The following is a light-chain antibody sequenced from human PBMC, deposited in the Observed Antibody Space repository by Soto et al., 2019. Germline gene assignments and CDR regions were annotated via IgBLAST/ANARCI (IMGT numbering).Light chain of an antibody. Sequence: DVVLTQSPLSLPVNFGQPASISCRSSKSLVYSDGNTHLSWFHQRPGQSPRRLTYRVSSRDSGVPDRFSGSGSGTDFTLEISRVEAEDVGIYFCTQGTHWPRTFGPGTKVEVK. CDR3: TQGTHWPRT. J-gene: IGKJ1*01. CDR1: KSLVYSDGNTH. CDR2: RVS. V-gene: IGKV2-30*01.